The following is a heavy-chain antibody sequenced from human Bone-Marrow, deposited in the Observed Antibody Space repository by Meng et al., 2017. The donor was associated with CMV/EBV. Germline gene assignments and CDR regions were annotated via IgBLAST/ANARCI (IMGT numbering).Heavy chain of an antibody. D-gene: IGHD5-18*01. J-gene: IGHJ6*02. Sequence: GESLKISCAASGFTFSSYAMSWVRQAPGKGLEWVSAISGSGGSTYYADSVKGRFTISRDNSKNSLYLQMNSLRAEDTAVYYCARESTAMVSYYGMDVWGQGTTVTVSS. CDR1: GFTFSSYA. V-gene: IGHV3-23*01. CDR2: ISGSGGST. CDR3: ARESTAMVSYYGMDV.